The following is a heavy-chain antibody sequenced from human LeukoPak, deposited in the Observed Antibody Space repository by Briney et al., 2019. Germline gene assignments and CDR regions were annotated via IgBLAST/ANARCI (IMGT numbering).Heavy chain of an antibody. CDR2: IYSGGST. J-gene: IGHJ4*02. D-gene: IGHD2-21*01. Sequence: PGGSLRLSXAASGFTVSSNYMSWVRQAPGKGLEWVSVIYSGGSTYYADSVKGRFTISRDNSKNTLYLQMNSLRAEDTAAYYCANLPHYCGGDCPGYWGQGTLVTVSS. CDR1: GFTVSSNY. V-gene: IGHV3-53*01. CDR3: ANLPHYCGGDCPGY.